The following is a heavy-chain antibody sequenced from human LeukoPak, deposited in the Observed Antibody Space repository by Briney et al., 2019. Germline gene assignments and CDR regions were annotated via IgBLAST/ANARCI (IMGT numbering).Heavy chain of an antibody. Sequence: PGGSLRLSCAASGFTFSSYAMSWVRQAPGKGLEWVSAISGSGGSTYYADSVKGRFTISRDNSKNTLYLQMSSLRAEDTAVYYCAKDSSSGYDSVRWFDPWGQGTLVTVSS. D-gene: IGHD5-12*01. CDR3: AKDSSSGYDSVRWFDP. J-gene: IGHJ5*02. CDR2: ISGSGGST. CDR1: GFTFSSYA. V-gene: IGHV3-23*01.